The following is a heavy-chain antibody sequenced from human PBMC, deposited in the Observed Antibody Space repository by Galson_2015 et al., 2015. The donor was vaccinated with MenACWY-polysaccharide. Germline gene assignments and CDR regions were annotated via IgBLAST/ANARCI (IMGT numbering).Heavy chain of an antibody. Sequence: SLRLSCAGSGFIFSNAWMNWVRQAPGKGLEWIGRIKSKSVGGAIEYAAPVKGRFTISRDDSKNMVYLQMNSLKTEDTAVYYCNTGDGHSTGFDFWGQGTLVPVSS. CDR2: IKSKSVGGAI. J-gene: IGHJ4*02. CDR1: GFIFSNAW. CDR3: NTGDGHSTGFDF. D-gene: IGHD2-8*02. V-gene: IGHV3-15*01.